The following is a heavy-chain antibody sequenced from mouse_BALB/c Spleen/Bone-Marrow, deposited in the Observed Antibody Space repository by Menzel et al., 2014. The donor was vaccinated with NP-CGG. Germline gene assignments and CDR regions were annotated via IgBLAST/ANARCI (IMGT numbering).Heavy chain of an antibody. CDR1: GFSFNTYA. D-gene: IGHD3-2*01. CDR3: ARLDSSGSNYFDC. CDR2: INSGGSYT. V-gene: IGHV5-9-4*01. J-gene: IGHJ2*01. Sequence: DVKLVESGGGLVKPGESLKLACAASGFSFNTYAMSWVRQSPEKRLEWVATINSGGSYTYYPDTVTGRFTISRDNAKNTLYLEMSSLRSEDAAMYYCARLDSSGSNYFDCWGQGTTLTVSS.